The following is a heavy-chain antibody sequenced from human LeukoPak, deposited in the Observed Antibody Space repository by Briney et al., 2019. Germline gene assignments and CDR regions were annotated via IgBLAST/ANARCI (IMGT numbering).Heavy chain of an antibody. Sequence: PGGSLRLSCAASGFTFSSYWMNWVRQAPGKGLEWVANIKQDGSEQYYVDSVRGRFTISRDNAKNSLYLQMNSLRAEDTAVYYCARYSSGSLHFDYWGQGTLVTVSS. D-gene: IGHD3-22*01. V-gene: IGHV3-7*01. J-gene: IGHJ4*02. CDR1: GFTFSSYW. CDR3: ARYSSGSLHFDY. CDR2: IKQDGSEQ.